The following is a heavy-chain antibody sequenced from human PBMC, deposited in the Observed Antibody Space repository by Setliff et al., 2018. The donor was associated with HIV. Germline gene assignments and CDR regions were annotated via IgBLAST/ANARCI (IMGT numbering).Heavy chain of an antibody. D-gene: IGHD3-3*01. CDR1: GYSISTAYY. J-gene: IGHJ4*02. CDR2: VYHSGTT. CDR3: MRGRSITIFGVAYFDF. Sequence: SETLSLTCAVSGYSISTAYYWGWIRQPPGKGLEWIGSVYHSGTTYYNPSLKSRVTISVDMSKNQFSLKVTSVTAADTAVYYCMRGRSITIFGVAYFDFWGQGTQVTVSS. V-gene: IGHV4-38-2*01.